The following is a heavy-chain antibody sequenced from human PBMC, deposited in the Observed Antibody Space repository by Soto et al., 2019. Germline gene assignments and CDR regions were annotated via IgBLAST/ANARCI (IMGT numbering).Heavy chain of an antibody. CDR3: ARSPIAVAGYFDY. V-gene: IGHV1-69*06. Sequence: SVKVSCKASGGTFSSYAISWVRQAPGQGLEWMGGIIPIFGTANYAQKFQGRVTITADKSTSTAYMELSSLRSEGTAVYYCARSPIAVAGYFDYWGQGTLVTVSS. CDR1: GGTFSSYA. CDR2: IIPIFGTA. J-gene: IGHJ4*02. D-gene: IGHD6-19*01.